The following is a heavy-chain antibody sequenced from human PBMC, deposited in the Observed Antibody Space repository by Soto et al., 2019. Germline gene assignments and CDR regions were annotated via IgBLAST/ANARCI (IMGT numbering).Heavy chain of an antibody. CDR2: ISYDGSNK. J-gene: IGHJ3*02. CDR1: GFTFSSYG. V-gene: IGHV3-30*18. D-gene: IGHD3-22*01. CDR3: ANDFRYYDHAFDI. Sequence: QVQLVESGGGVVQPGRSLRLSCAASGFTFSSYGMHWVRQAPGKGLEWVAVISYDGSNKYYAHSVKGRFTISRDNSKNALYLQMNSLRAEDTAVYYWANDFRYYDHAFDIWGQGTMVTVSS.